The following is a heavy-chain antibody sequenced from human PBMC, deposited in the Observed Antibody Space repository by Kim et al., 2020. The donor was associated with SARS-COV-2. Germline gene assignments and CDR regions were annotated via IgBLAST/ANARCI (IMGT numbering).Heavy chain of an antibody. D-gene: IGHD6-19*01. V-gene: IGHV3-30-3*01. CDR2: ISYDGSNK. J-gene: IGHJ4*02. CDR1: GFTFSSYA. Sequence: GGSLRLSCAASGFTFSSYAMHWVRQAPGKGLEWVAVISYDGSNKYYADSVKGRFTISRDNSKNTLYLQMNSLRAEDTAVYYCARAVDGSGWTYFDYWGQGTLVTVSS. CDR3: ARAVDGSGWTYFDY.